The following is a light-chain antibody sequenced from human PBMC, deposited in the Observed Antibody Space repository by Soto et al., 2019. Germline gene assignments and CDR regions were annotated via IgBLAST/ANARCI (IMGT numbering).Light chain of an antibody. J-gene: IGKJ4*01. Sequence: PPAYVGNRVTITCQASQDISNYLNWYQQKPWKAPKLLIFDASTLQSGVPSRFSGSGFGTDFTLTISSLQPEDLATYYCQQLRSYPSTFGGGTKVDIK. CDR2: DAS. V-gene: IGKV1-9*01. CDR1: QDISNY. CDR3: QQLRSYPST.